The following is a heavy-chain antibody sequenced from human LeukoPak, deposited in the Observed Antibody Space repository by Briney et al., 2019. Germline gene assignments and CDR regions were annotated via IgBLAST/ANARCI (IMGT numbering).Heavy chain of an antibody. CDR2: IYSGGST. Sequence: GGSLRLSCAASGFTVSSNYMSWVRQAPGKGLEWVSVIYSGGSTYYADSVKGRFTISRDNSKNTLYLQMNSLRAEDTAVYYCARRRYDASGYYPSRGRYFDYWGQGTLVTVSS. D-gene: IGHD3-22*01. CDR3: ARRRYDASGYYPSRGRYFDY. V-gene: IGHV3-66*04. J-gene: IGHJ4*02. CDR1: GFTVSSNY.